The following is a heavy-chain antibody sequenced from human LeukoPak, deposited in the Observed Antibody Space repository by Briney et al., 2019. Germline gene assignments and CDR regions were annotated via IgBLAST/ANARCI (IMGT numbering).Heavy chain of an antibody. CDR3: ARVRRRYFDWLLSETLYYFDY. J-gene: IGHJ4*02. V-gene: IGHV4-34*01. CDR1: GGSFSGYY. D-gene: IGHD3-9*01. Sequence: SETLSLTCAVYGGSFSGYYWSWIRQPPGKGLEWIGDINHSGSTNYNPSLKSRVTISVDTSKNQFSLKLSSVTAADTAVYYCARVRRRYFDWLLSETLYYFDYWGQGTLVTVSS. CDR2: INHSGST.